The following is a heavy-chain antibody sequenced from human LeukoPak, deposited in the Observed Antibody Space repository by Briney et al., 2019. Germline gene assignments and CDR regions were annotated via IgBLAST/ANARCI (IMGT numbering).Heavy chain of an antibody. J-gene: IGHJ4*02. CDR1: GYTFTGYY. D-gene: IGHD4-17*01. Sequence: ASVNVSCKASGYTFTGYYMHWVRQAPGQGLEWMGRINPNSGGTNYAQKFQGRVTMTRDTSISTAYMELSRLRSDDTAVYYCARGGDYGDFNFDYWGQGTLVTVSS. CDR2: INPNSGGT. V-gene: IGHV1-2*06. CDR3: ARGGDYGDFNFDY.